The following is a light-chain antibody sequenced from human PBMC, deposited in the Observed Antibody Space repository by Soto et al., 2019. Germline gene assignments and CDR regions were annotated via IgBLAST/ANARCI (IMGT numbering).Light chain of an antibody. J-gene: IGKJ4*01. CDR2: DAS. Sequence: DIQLTQSPSFLSASVGDRVTITCRASQGISNYLAWYQQEPGKAPKLLIFDASTLLSGVPSRFSRSGSGTEFTLTLSSLQPEDFASYYCQQLFSYPPVLTFGGGTKVEIK. CDR3: QQLFSYPPVLT. V-gene: IGKV1-9*01. CDR1: QGISNY.